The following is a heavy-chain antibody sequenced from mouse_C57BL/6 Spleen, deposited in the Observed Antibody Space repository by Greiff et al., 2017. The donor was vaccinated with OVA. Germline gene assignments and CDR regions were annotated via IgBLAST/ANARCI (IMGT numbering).Heavy chain of an antibody. J-gene: IGHJ3*01. CDR3: ARAQESWFAY. CDR1: GYTFTSYW. CDR2: IDPSDSYT. V-gene: IGHV1-50*01. Sequence: VQLQQPGAELVKPGASVKLSCKASGYTFTSYWMQWVKQRPGQGLEWIGEIDPSDSYTNYNQKFKGKATLTVDTSSSTAYRQLSSLTSEDSAVYYCARAQESWFAYWGQGTLVTVSA. D-gene: IGHD3-2*02.